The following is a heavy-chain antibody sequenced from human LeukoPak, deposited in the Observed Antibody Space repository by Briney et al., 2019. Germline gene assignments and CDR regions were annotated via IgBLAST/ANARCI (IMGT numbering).Heavy chain of an antibody. D-gene: IGHD1-1*01. J-gene: IGHJ5*02. Sequence: SETLSLTCTVSGGSISSGYSWGWIRQPPGKGLAWIGSIYFSGTTYYNPPLKSRVTISVDTSRNQFPLKLNSVTAADTAIYYCVRHLGANTWMGNWFDPWGQGTLVTVSS. CDR2: IYFSGTT. CDR3: VRHLGANTWMGNWFDP. V-gene: IGHV4-39*01. CDR1: GGSISSGYS.